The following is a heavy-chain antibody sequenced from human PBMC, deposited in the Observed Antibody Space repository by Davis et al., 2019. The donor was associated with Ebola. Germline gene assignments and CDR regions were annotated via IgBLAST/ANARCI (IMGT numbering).Heavy chain of an antibody. J-gene: IGHJ4*02. Sequence: ASVTVSCKASGHTFTSYYIHWVRQAPGQGLEWMGMINPSGGSTKYAQKFQGRVTMTRDTSTSTVYMELSSLRSEDTAIYYCARTYSSSSWNYFDSWGQGTLVTVSS. D-gene: IGHD6-6*01. CDR1: GHTFTSYY. V-gene: IGHV1-46*01. CDR3: ARTYSSSSWNYFDS. CDR2: INPSGGST.